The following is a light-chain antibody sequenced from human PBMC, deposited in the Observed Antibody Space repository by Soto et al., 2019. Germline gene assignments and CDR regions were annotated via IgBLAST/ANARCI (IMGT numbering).Light chain of an antibody. CDR1: QNIGSW. CDR2: KAS. V-gene: IGKV1-5*03. CDR3: QHYNSYSEA. Sequence: DIQMTQSPSTLSASVGDGVTITCRASQNIGSWLAWYQQKPGEAPKLLISKASTLKSGVPSRFSGSGSGTEFTLTISSLQPDDFATYYCQHYNSYSEAFGQGTKVELK. J-gene: IGKJ1*01.